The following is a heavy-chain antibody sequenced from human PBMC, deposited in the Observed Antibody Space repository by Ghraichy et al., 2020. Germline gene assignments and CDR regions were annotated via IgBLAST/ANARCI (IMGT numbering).Heavy chain of an antibody. CDR3: ARGDYSTGPTPTYYFDF. D-gene: IGHD3-16*01. J-gene: IGHJ4*02. CDR1: GGSISTYY. Sequence: SETLSLTCTVSGGSISTYYWSWVRQPPGKGLEWIGYIYYTGSTNYNPSLKSRITISVDTSKKQFSLKLSSVPAADTAVYYCARGDYSTGPTPTYYFDFWGQGTLVTVSS. V-gene: IGHV4-59*01. CDR2: IYYTGST.